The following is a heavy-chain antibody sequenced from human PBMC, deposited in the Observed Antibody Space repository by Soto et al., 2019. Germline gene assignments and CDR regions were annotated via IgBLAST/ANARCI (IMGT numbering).Heavy chain of an antibody. Sequence: PSETLSLTCTVSGGSISSGGYYWSWIRQHPGKGLEWIGYIYYSGSTNYNPSLKSRVTISVDTSKNQFSLKLSSVTAADTAVYYCARAYNWNSGGEFDYWGQGTLVTVSS. D-gene: IGHD1-7*01. J-gene: IGHJ4*02. CDR1: GGSISSGGYY. CDR2: IYYSGST. V-gene: IGHV4-31*03. CDR3: ARAYNWNSGGEFDY.